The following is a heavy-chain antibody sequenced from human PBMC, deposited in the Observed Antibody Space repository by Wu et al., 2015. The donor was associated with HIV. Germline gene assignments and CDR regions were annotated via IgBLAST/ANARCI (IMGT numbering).Heavy chain of an antibody. Sequence: QVQLVQSGAEVKKPGASVKVSCKASGYTFTSYGISWVRQAPGQGLEWMGWISAYNGNTNYAQKLQGRVTMTTDTSTSTAYLELRSLRHDDTAIYYCARDGEGPIYINHYYFGMDVVGPRGPTVDRLL. V-gene: IGHV1-18*01. CDR2: ISAYNGNT. J-gene: IGHJ6*02. D-gene: IGHD3-3*01. CDR1: GYTFTSYG. CDR3: ARDGEGPIYINHYYFGMDV.